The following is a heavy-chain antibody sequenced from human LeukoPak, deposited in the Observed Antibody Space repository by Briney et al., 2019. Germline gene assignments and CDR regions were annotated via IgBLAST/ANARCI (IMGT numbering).Heavy chain of an antibody. D-gene: IGHD3-22*01. CDR2: ISGSGGST. Sequence: GGSLRLSCAASGFTFSSYAMSWVRQAPGKGLEWVSAISGSGGSTYYADSVKGRFTISRDNSKNTLYLQMNSLRAEDTAVYYCAKANPLDSRYPEYFDYWGQGTMVTVSS. V-gene: IGHV3-23*01. CDR1: GFTFSSYA. CDR3: AKANPLDSRYPEYFDY. J-gene: IGHJ4*03.